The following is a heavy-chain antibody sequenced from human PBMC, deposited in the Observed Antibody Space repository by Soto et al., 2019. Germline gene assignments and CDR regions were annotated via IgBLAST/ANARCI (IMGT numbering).Heavy chain of an antibody. CDR2: MNPNSGNT. Sequence: ASVKVSCKASGYTFTSYDINWVRQATGQGLEWMGWMNPNSGNTGYAQKFQGRVTMTRNTSISTAYKELSSLRSEDTAVYYCARMVYAIAYYYYYMDVWGKGTTVTVSS. CDR1: GYTFTSYD. J-gene: IGHJ6*03. D-gene: IGHD2-8*01. CDR3: ARMVYAIAYYYYYMDV. V-gene: IGHV1-8*01.